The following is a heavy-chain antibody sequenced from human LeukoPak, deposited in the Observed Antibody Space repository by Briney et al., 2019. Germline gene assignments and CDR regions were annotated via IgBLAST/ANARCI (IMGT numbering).Heavy chain of an antibody. CDR2: IYYSGST. CDR3: ARASGYSGYDFVPEFDY. D-gene: IGHD5-12*01. J-gene: IGHJ4*02. V-gene: IGHV4-59*01. CDR1: GGSISSYY. Sequence: PSETLSLTCTVSGGSISSYYWSWIRQPPGKGLEWIGYIYYSGSTNYNPSLKSRVTISVDTSKNQFSLKLSSVTAADTAVYYCARASGYSGYDFVPEFDYWGQGTLVTVSS.